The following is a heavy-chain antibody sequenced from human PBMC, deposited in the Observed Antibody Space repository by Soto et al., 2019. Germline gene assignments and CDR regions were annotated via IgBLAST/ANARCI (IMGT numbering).Heavy chain of an antibody. Sequence: SETLSLTCTVSGDSIGSISYYWGWIRQPPGKGLEWIGSIYSSGNTYYNPSLKSRVTISVDTSKNQFSLKLSSVTAADTAVYYCARRGSSSWYGYWGQGTLVTVSS. CDR1: GDSIGSISYY. J-gene: IGHJ4*02. CDR2: IYSSGNT. CDR3: ARRGSSSWYGY. V-gene: IGHV4-39*01. D-gene: IGHD6-13*01.